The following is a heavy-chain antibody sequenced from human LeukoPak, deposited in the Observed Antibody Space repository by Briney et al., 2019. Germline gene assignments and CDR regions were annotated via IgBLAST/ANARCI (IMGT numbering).Heavy chain of an antibody. Sequence: GGSLRLSCVLSGFTVSSTYISWFRQTPGKGLEWVSVIFTTGTTYYADSVKGRFTLSGDNFENTVHLQMSSLTAEDTAVYYCAGDRRTSGWYASWGQGTLVTVSS. CDR2: IFTTGTT. D-gene: IGHD1-26*01. V-gene: IGHV3-53*01. CDR3: AGDRRTSGWYAS. J-gene: IGHJ5*01. CDR1: GFTVSSTY.